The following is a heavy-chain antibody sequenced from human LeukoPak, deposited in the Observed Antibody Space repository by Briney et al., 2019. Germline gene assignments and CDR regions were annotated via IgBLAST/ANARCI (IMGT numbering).Heavy chain of an antibody. V-gene: IGHV3-21*01. CDR1: GFTFSSYS. CDR3: ARAAVAGYSYGTGFDY. Sequence: GGSLRLSCAASGFTFSSYSMNWVRQAPGKGLEWVSSISSSSSYIYYADSVKGRFTISRDNAKNTLYLQMNSLRAEDTAVYYCARAAVAGYSYGTGFDYWGQGTLVTVSS. CDR2: ISSSSSYI. J-gene: IGHJ4*02. D-gene: IGHD5-18*01.